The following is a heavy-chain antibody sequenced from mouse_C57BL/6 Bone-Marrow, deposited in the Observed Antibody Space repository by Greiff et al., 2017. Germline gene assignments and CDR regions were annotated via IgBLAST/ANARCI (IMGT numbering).Heavy chain of an antibody. V-gene: IGHV14-2*01. Sequence: EVQLQQSGAELVKPGASVKLSCTASGFNIKDYYMHWVKQRTEQGLEWIGRIDPEDGETKYAQKFQGKATITADKSSNTAYLQLSSLNSEDTAVYHCALALLWSGGFSYWRRGTLLTVSA. J-gene: IGHJ3*01. CDR2: IDPEDGET. CDR3: ALALLWSGGFSY. D-gene: IGHD2-1*01. CDR1: GFNIKDYY.